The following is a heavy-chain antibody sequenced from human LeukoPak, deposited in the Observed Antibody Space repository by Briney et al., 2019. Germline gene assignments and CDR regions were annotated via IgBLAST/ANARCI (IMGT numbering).Heavy chain of an antibody. CDR1: GFTFGDYY. Sequence: GGSLRLSCAASGFTFGDYYMSWIRQAPGKGLEWVSYISNSGNTIKEADSVKGRFTISRENAQNSLFLQMKSLRAEDTAVYYCARYRVITNDYFDSWGQGTLVTVSS. CDR2: ISNSGNTI. D-gene: IGHD3-16*01. J-gene: IGHJ4*02. V-gene: IGHV3-11*01. CDR3: ARYRVITNDYFDS.